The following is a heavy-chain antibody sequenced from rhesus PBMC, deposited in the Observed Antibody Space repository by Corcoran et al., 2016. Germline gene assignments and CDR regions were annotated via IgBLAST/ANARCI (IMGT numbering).Heavy chain of an antibody. CDR3: ARCGNGKSDY. J-gene: IGHJ4*01. Sequence: QVQLQESGPGVVKPSETLSLTCAVSGGSISDSYRWSWIRQPPGKGLEWIGYIYGSSTSTNYNPSLKSRVTISKDAAKNQCSLKLSSVTAADTAVYFCARCGNGKSDYWGQGVLVTVSS. V-gene: IGHV4S10*01. D-gene: IGHD1-1*01. CDR1: GGSISDSYR. CDR2: IYGSSTST.